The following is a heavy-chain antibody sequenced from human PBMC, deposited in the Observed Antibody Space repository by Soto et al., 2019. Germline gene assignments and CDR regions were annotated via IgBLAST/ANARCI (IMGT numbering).Heavy chain of an antibody. J-gene: IGHJ5*02. V-gene: IGHV5-10-1*01. D-gene: IGHD1-7*01. CDR3: AREKSDLELFNWLDP. Sequence: PGKGLEWMGAIDPRDSYTKYSPSFQGHVTISVDKSISTAYLQWNSLKASDTAIYYCAREKSDLELFNWLDPWGQGTLVTVSS. CDR2: IDPRDSYT.